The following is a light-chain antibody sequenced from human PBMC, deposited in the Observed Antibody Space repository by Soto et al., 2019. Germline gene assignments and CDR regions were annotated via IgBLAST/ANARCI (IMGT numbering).Light chain of an antibody. J-gene: IGKJ4*01. CDR3: QQYGTSPRGT. CDR2: DAS. V-gene: IGKV3D-20*01. Sequence: EVVLTQSPATLSLSPGEIATLSCGASQTVHSNYLAWYQHKPGLAPRLLIYDASSRATGIPDRFRGSGSGTDFTLTISRLEPEDFAVYYCQQYGTSPRGTFGGGTKVEIK. CDR1: QTVHSNY.